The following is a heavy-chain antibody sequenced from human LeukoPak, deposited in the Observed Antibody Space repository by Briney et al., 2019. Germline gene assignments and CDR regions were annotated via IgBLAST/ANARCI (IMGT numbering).Heavy chain of an antibody. J-gene: IGHJ5*02. D-gene: IGHD1-26*01. CDR1: GYTFTSYD. Sequence: ASVKVSCKASGYTFTSYDINWVRQATGQGPEWMGWMNPNSGNTGYAQKFQGRVTMTRDTSISTAYMELSRLRSDDTAVYYCARESSRVGAKEQNWFDPWGQGTLVTVSS. V-gene: IGHV1-8*01. CDR2: MNPNSGNT. CDR3: ARESSRVGAKEQNWFDP.